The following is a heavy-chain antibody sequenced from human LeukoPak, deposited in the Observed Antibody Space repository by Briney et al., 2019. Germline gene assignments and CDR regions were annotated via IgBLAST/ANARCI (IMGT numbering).Heavy chain of an antibody. V-gene: IGHV3-23*01. CDR1: GITFSSHA. CDR2: ISGSGGHT. CDR3: AKGGAATMRDGYNYYYSYMEV. J-gene: IGHJ6*03. Sequence: GCLRLSCAASGITFSSHAMSWVRQAPGKGLEWVSLISGSGGHTYYGDSVKGRFTISRDNSTNRLYLQMNSLRPEDTAVYYCAKGGAATMRDGYNYYYSYMEVWGRGTTVTV. D-gene: IGHD5-24*01.